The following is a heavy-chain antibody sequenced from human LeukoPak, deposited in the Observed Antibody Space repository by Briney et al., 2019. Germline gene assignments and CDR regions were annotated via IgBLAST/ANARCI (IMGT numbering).Heavy chain of an antibody. Sequence: GGSLRLSCAASGFTFSSYGMHWVRQAPGKGLEWVAVISYDGSNKYYADSVKGRFTISRDNSKNTLYLQMNSLRAEDTAVYYCAKDGGTRQGGAFDYWGQGTLVTVSS. V-gene: IGHV3-30*18. J-gene: IGHJ4*02. CDR3: AKDGGTRQGGAFDY. D-gene: IGHD1-1*01. CDR1: GFTFSSYG. CDR2: ISYDGSNK.